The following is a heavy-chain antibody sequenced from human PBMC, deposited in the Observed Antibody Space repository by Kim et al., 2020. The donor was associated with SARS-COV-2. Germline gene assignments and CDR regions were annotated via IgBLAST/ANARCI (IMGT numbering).Heavy chain of an antibody. CDR2: IYNTGSV. D-gene: IGHD3-10*01. CDR1: DDSISSGGYY. CDR3: ARGRFQMLRGGDV. Sequence: SETLSLTCTVSDDSISSGGYYWNWIRQHPGKDLEWIGYIYNTGSVYYNPSLQSRASISLDKSQNRFSLRLISMTAADTAVYYCARGRFQMLRGGDVWGQGTTVTVSS. V-gene: IGHV4-31*03. J-gene: IGHJ6*02.